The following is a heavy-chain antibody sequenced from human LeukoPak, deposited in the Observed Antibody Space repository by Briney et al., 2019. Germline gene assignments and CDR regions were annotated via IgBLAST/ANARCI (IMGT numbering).Heavy chain of an antibody. CDR3: ARVGGREVRGVNNP. V-gene: IGHV1-69*13. CDR2: IIPIFGTA. J-gene: IGHJ5*02. Sequence: ASVKVSCKASGGTFSSYAISWVHQAPEKGLKWMGGIIPIFGTANYAQKFQGRVTITADESTSTAYMELSSLRSEDTAVYYCARVGGREVRGVNNPWGQGTLVTVSS. CDR1: GGTFSSYA. D-gene: IGHD3-10*01.